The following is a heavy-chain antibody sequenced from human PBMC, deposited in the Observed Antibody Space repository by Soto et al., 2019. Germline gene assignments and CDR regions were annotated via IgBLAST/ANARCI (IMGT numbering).Heavy chain of an antibody. J-gene: IGHJ4*01. CDR1: GYTFTSYA. Sequence: ASVKVSCKASGYTFTSYAMHWVRQAPGQRLEWMGWINAGNGNTKYSQKFQGRVTITRDTSASTAYMELSSLRSEDTAVYYCARSRFFYYDSSGYRRFDYWGQGTLVTVSS. D-gene: IGHD3-22*01. V-gene: IGHV1-3*01. CDR3: ARSRFFYYDSSGYRRFDY. CDR2: INAGNGNT.